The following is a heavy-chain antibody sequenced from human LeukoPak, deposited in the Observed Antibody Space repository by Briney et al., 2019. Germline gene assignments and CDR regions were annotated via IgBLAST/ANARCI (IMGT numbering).Heavy chain of an antibody. CDR2: INYSGST. V-gene: IGHV4-34*01. CDR3: ASTYYYDSSGYSVDLNWFDP. CDR1: GESLSGYH. D-gene: IGHD3-22*01. Sequence: PSETLSLTCAVYGESLSGYHWSWIRQPPGNGLEWIGEINYSGSTNYNPSLKSRVTISVDKSKNQFSLKLSSVTAADTAVYYCASTYYYDSSGYSVDLNWFDPWGQGTLVTVSS. J-gene: IGHJ5*02.